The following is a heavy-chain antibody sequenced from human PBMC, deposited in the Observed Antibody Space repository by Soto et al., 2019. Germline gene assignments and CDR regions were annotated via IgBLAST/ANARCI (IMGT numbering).Heavy chain of an antibody. CDR1: GFTFSSHW. Sequence: HPGGSLRLSCAASGFTFSSHWMTWVRQAPGKGLEWVANINQDGSEKYYVDSVKGRFTISRDNAKNPLHLQMNSLRAEDTAVYSCARGMYGRGWTLDYWGQGTLVTVSS. CDR3: ARGMYGRGWTLDY. J-gene: IGHJ4*02. V-gene: IGHV3-7*01. CDR2: INQDGSEK. D-gene: IGHD6-19*01.